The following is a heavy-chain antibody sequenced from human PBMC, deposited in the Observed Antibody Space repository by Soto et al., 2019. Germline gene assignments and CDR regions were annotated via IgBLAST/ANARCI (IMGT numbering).Heavy chain of an antibody. CDR3: AKDLISKAGTKALYYYYGMDV. CDR1: GFTFGSYA. CDR2: ISGSGGST. V-gene: IGHV3-23*01. D-gene: IGHD6-19*01. Sequence: QPGGSLRLSCAASGFTFGSYAISWVGQPAGNGLEWVSPISGSGGSTYSADSVKGRFTITRDNSKNTQYLQMNSLRAEDTAVYYCAKDLISKAGTKALYYYYGMDVWGQGTTVTVSS. J-gene: IGHJ6*02.